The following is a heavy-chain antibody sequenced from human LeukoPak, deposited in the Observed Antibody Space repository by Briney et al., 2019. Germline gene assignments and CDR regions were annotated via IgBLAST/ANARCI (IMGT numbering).Heavy chain of an antibody. CDR3: ARAGDGYNAYS. CDR1: GGSISSTSYY. D-gene: IGHD5-24*01. Sequence: SETLSLTCVVSGGSISSTSYYWGWIRQPPGKGLEWIGSIYYSGSTYYSPSLKSRVTISVDTSKNQFSLKLSSVTAADTAVYYCARAGDGYNAYSWGQGTLVTVSS. V-gene: IGHV4-39*07. J-gene: IGHJ1*01. CDR2: IYYSGST.